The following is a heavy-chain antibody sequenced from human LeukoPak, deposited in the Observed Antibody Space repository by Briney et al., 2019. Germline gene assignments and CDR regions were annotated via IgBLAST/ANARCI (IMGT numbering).Heavy chain of an antibody. D-gene: IGHD3-16*02. CDR2: IYYSGST. V-gene: IGHV4-31*03. Sequence: SETLSLTCTVSGGSISSGGYYRSWIRQHPGKGLEWIGYIYYSGSTYYNPSLKSRVTISVDTSKNQFSLKLSSVTAADTAVYYCARLIDSGVWGSYRYYYFDYWGQGTLVTVSS. CDR1: GGSISSGGYY. CDR3: ARLIDSGVWGSYRYYYFDY. J-gene: IGHJ4*02.